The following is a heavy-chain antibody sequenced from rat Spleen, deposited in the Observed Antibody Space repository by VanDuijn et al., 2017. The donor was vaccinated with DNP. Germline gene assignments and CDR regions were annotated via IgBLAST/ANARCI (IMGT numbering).Heavy chain of an antibody. CDR2: ISFNGGST. V-gene: IGHV5-20*01. CDR3: ARWGYTTNYYSKWYFDL. Sequence: EVQLVESGGGLVQPGGSMKLSCAASGFTFSDYNMAWVLQAPTKGLEWVASISFNGGSTYYRDFVKGRFTISRDNAKSSLYLQMDSLRSEDTATYYCARWGYTTNYYSKWYFDLWGPGTMVTVSS. CDR1: GFTFSDYN. D-gene: IGHD1-6*01. J-gene: IGHJ1*01.